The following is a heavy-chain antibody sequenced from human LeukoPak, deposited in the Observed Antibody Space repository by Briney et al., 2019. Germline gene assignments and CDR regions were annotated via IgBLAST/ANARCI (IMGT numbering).Heavy chain of an antibody. J-gene: IGHJ2*01. CDR2: IYHSGST. CDR3: ARDYNRAILSGWYFDL. CDR1: GGSISSSNW. Sequence: SGTLSLTCAVSGGSISSSNWWSWVRQPPGKGLEWIGEIYHSGSTNYNPSLKSRVTISVDKSKNQFSLKLSSVTAADTAVYYCARDYNRAILSGWYFDLWGRGTLVTVSS. V-gene: IGHV4-4*02. D-gene: IGHD3-10*01.